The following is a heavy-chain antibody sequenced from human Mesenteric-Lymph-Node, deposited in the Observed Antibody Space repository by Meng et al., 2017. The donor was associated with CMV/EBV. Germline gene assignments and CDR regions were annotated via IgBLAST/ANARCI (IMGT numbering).Heavy chain of an antibody. CDR1: RFTFSDYY. Sequence: GESLKISCAASRFTFSDYYMSWIRQAPGKGLEWVSYISGSGTTIYYADGVKGRFTISRDDAKNSLYLQMNSLRAEDTAIYFCAKVARGSYSAVFIDIWGQGTMVTVSS. CDR2: ISGSGTTI. D-gene: IGHD3-10*01. CDR3: AKVARGSYSAVFIDI. V-gene: IGHV3-11*04. J-gene: IGHJ3*02.